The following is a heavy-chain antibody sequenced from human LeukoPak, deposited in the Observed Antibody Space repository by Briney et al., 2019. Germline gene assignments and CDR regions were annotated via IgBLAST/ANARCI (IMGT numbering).Heavy chain of an antibody. Sequence: SETLSLTCTVSGGSISSYYWSWIRQPPGKGLEWIGYIYYSGSTNYNPSLKSRVTISVDTSKNQFSLKLSSVTAADTAVYYCARDGFDAFDIWGQGTMVTVSS. CDR1: GGSISSYY. CDR2: IYYSGST. CDR3: ARDGFDAFDI. J-gene: IGHJ3*02. V-gene: IGHV4-59*01. D-gene: IGHD5-12*01.